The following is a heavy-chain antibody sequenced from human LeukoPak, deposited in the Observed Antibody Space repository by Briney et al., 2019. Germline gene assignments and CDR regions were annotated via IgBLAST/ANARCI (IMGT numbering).Heavy chain of an antibody. CDR3: ARDLAPSVPTGGGNYFDC. J-gene: IGHJ4*02. Sequence: QSGGSLRLSCAASGVTVNSIYMSWVRQAPGEGLEWVSVFYAGGDTYYSESVKGRFTISRDNSKNTVYLQMNSLRPEDTAIYYCARDLAPSVPTGGGNYFDCWGQGTLVTVAS. CDR2: FYAGGDT. V-gene: IGHV3-66*01. CDR1: GVTVNSIY. D-gene: IGHD4-17*01.